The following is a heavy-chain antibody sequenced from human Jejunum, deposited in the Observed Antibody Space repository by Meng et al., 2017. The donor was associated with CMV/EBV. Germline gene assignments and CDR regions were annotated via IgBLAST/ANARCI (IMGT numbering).Heavy chain of an antibody. J-gene: IGHJ5*02. D-gene: IGHD3-10*01. CDR1: GYTFINHD. Sequence: SGYTFINHDINWFRQATGQGLEWMGWMNSNSGNTGYAQKFQGRVTMTRDTSTRTAYMELSSLRSDDTAVYYCARGAGSWGRDWFDPWGQGTLVTVSS. V-gene: IGHV1-8*01. CDR2: MNSNSGNT. CDR3: ARGAGSWGRDWFDP.